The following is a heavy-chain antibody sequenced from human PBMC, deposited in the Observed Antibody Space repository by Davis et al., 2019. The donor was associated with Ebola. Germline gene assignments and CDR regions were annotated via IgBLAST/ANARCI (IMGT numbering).Heavy chain of an antibody. V-gene: IGHV5-10-1*01. CDR1: GYSFTKYW. Sequence: GESLKISCKGSGYSFTKYWISWVRQMPGKGLEWMGRIDPSDSYTKYSPPFQGHVTISADKSISTAYLQWSSLKASDTAMYYCASQWEQYYFDYWGQGTLVTVSS. J-gene: IGHJ4*02. CDR3: ASQWEQYYFDY. D-gene: IGHD1-26*01. CDR2: IDPSDSYT.